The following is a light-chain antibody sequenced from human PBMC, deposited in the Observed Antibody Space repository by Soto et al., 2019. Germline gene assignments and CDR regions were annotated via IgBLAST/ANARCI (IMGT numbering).Light chain of an antibody. J-gene: IGKJ1*01. CDR1: QNIYIW. V-gene: IGKV1-5*03. Sequence: DIQMTQSPSNLSASVGDRVTITCRASQNIYIWLAWYQQKPGKAPKVVISKASTLEGGVPSRFSGSGLGTDFTLTISSLQPDDFATYYCQHYNSYYVAFGKGTNVEV. CDR2: KAS. CDR3: QHYNSYYVA.